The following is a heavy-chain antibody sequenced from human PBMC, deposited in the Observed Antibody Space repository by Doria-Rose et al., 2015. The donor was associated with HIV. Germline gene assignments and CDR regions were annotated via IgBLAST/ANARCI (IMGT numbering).Heavy chain of an antibody. CDR2: INHSGST. Sequence: QVQLQQWGAGLVKPSETLSLTCAVFGGSFSGYYWSWIRQPPRNGLELIGEINHSGSTNYKTSLKSRVTISLDTSKNLFSADTAVYYCARGLLRGGWNDVDYYYGMDVWGQGTTVTVSS. CDR1: GGSFSGYY. D-gene: IGHD1-1*01. CDR3: ARGLLRGGWNDVDYYYGMDV. V-gene: IGHV4-34*01. J-gene: IGHJ6*02.